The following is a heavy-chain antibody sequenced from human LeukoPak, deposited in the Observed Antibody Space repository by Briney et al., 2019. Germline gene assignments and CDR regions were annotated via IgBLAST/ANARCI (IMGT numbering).Heavy chain of an antibody. CDR2: ISGSGGST. V-gene: IGHV3-23*01. J-gene: IGHJ3*01. CDR1: GFTFSSYW. CDR3: AKDQLGYCTNGLCYTKESPFDV. D-gene: IGHD2-8*01. Sequence: GGSLRLSCAASGFTFSSYWMSWVRQAPGKGLEWVSAISGSGGSTYYADSVKGRFTISRDNSKNTLYLQLNSLRAEDTAVYYCAKDQLGYCTNGLCYTKESPFDVWGQGTMVTVSS.